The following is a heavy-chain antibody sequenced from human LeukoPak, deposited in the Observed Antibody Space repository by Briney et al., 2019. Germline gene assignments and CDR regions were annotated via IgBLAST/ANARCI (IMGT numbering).Heavy chain of an antibody. CDR2: ISSSGSTI. CDR1: GFTFSSYE. Sequence: PGGSLRLSCAASGFTFSSYEMNWVRQAPGKGLEWVSYISSSGSTIYYADSVKGRFTISRDNAKNSLYLQMNSLRAEDTAVYYCATVTGYYNFGYWGQGTLVTVSS. J-gene: IGHJ4*02. D-gene: IGHD3-9*01. CDR3: ATVTGYYNFGY. V-gene: IGHV3-48*03.